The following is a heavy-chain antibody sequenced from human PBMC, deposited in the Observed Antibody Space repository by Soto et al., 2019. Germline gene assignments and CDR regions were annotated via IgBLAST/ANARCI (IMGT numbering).Heavy chain of an antibody. Sequence: QVQLVQSGAEVKKPGSSVKVSCKASGGSLSNYGISWVRQAPGQGLEWMGGIIPVFGTANYAQKFQGRVTITADESTSRGYMDVTSRRSEDTAVYYCARGDATKIVVTTYYAMDVWGQGTTVTVSS. CDR2: IIPVFGTA. J-gene: IGHJ6*02. CDR1: GGSLSNYG. V-gene: IGHV1-69*12. D-gene: IGHD3-9*01. CDR3: ARGDATKIVVTTYYAMDV.